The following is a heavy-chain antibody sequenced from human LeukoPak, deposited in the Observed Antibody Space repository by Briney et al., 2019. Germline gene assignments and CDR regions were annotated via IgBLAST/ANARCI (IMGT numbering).Heavy chain of an antibody. CDR1: GGTFSSYA. V-gene: IGHV1-69*13. D-gene: IGHD6-13*01. CDR3: ARGGYSRNWFDP. Sequence: SVKVSCKASGGTFSSYAISWVRQAPGQRLEWMGGIIPIFGTANYAQKFQGRVTITADGSTSTAYMELSSLRSEDTAVYYCARGGYSRNWFDPWGQGTLVTVSS. CDR2: IIPIFGTA. J-gene: IGHJ5*02.